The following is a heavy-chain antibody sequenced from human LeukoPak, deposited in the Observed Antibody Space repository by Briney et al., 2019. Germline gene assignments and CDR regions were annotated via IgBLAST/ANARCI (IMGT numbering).Heavy chain of an antibody. D-gene: IGHD2-15*01. Sequence: GESLKISCKGSGYIFTNYWIGWVRQMPGRGLEWMGIIYPGDSDTRYSPSYQGQVTISADKSISTAYLQWSSLKASDTAMYYCVRPRVVAAINPHAAFDIWGQGTMVTVSS. CDR1: GYIFTNYW. V-gene: IGHV5-51*01. CDR2: IYPGDSDT. J-gene: IGHJ3*02. CDR3: VRPRVVAAINPHAAFDI.